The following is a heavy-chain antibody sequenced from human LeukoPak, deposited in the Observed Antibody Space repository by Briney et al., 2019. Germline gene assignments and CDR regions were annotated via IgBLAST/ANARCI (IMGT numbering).Heavy chain of an antibody. Sequence: PSETLSLTCAVYGGSFSGSYWSWIRQPPGKGLEWIGEINHSGSTNYNPSLKSRVTISVDTSKNQFSLKLSSVTAADTAMYYCARYRRGMVVVPAADWYFDLWGRGTLVTVSS. D-gene: IGHD2-2*01. J-gene: IGHJ2*01. CDR3: ARYRRGMVVVPAADWYFDL. CDR1: GGSFSGSY. CDR2: INHSGST. V-gene: IGHV4-34*01.